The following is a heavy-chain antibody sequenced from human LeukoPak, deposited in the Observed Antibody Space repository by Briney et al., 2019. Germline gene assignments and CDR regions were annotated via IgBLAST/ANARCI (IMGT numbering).Heavy chain of an antibody. CDR2: IRYDGSNK. D-gene: IGHD3-3*01. J-gene: IGHJ6*03. CDR1: GFTFRSYG. Sequence: GGSLRLSCAASGFTFRSYGMHWVRQAPGKGLEWVAFIRYDGSNKYYADSVKGRFTISRDNSKNTLYLQMNSLRAEDTAVYYCANSPYYDFWSGPSYYMDVWGKGTTVTVSS. V-gene: IGHV3-30*02. CDR3: ANSPYYDFWSGPSYYMDV.